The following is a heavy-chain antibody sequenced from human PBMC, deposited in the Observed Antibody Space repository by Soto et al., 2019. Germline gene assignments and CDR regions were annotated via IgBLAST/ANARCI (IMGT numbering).Heavy chain of an antibody. CDR2: IRSRSNGYAT. Sequence: PGGSLRLSCAASGFTLSGSVIYWVRQPSGKGLEWVGRIRSRSNGYATAYAASVRGRFTISRDTSKNTLSLQMDSLRVEDTAIYYCVKEGRLAVGGLDLWGQGALVTVSS. V-gene: IGHV3-73*01. CDR3: VKEGRLAVGGLDL. J-gene: IGHJ5*02. CDR1: GFTLSGSV. D-gene: IGHD3-10*01.